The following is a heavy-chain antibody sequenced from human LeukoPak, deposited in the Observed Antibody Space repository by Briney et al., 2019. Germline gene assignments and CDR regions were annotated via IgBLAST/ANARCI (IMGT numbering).Heavy chain of an antibody. D-gene: IGHD2-2*01. J-gene: IGHJ4*02. V-gene: IGHV3-23*01. Sequence: GGSVRLSCAASGFTFSTYAMSWVRQAPGKGLEWVSAISGSGSSTYYADSVKGRFTISRDNSKNTLYLQMNSLRAEDTAVYYCAKERSMSSSTLLVGDYWGQGILVTVSS. CDR1: GFTFSTYA. CDR3: AKERSMSSSTLLVGDY. CDR2: ISGSGSST.